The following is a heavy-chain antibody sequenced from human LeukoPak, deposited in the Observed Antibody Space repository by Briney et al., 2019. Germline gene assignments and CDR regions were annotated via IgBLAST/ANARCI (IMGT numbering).Heavy chain of an antibody. D-gene: IGHD3-16*02. CDR1: GFIFDDYG. V-gene: IGHV3-20*04. J-gene: IGHJ4*02. CDR2: INWNGGST. CDR3: ARDKGAFGGVIDPLPDY. Sequence: GGSLRLSCAASGFIFDDYGMSWVRQAPGKGLEWVSGINWNGGSTGYADSVKGRFTISRDNAKNSLYLQMNSLRAEDTALYYCARDKGAFGGVIDPLPDYWGQGTLVTVSS.